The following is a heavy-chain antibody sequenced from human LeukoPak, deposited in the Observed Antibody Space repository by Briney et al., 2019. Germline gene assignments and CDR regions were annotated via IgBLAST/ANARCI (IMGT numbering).Heavy chain of an antibody. Sequence: PGGSLRLSCPASGLTFDHYAMHWVRQPPGKGLDWVWLISGGDVITYYAYSAKSRFTISRDNSKNSLYLQINSLRTEDTALYYCAKDLGDPGDYNDSSGSLYYWGQGTLVTVSS. J-gene: IGHJ4*02. CDR3: AKDLGDPGDYNDSSGSLYY. CDR2: ISGGDVIT. CDR1: GLTFDHYA. D-gene: IGHD3-22*01. V-gene: IGHV3-43*02.